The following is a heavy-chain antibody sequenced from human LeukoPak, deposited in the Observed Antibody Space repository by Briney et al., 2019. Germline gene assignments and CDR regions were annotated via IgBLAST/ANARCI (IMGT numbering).Heavy chain of an antibody. CDR3: ARQRGATFHLGDY. V-gene: IGHV4-30-2*01. J-gene: IGHJ4*02. D-gene: IGHD1-26*01. CDR2: IYHSGST. Sequence: PSETLSLTCTVAGGSISSGGYYWSWIRQPPGKGLEWIVYIYHSGSTYYNPSLKSRVTISVDRSKNQFSLKLSSVTAADTAVYYCARQRGATFHLGDYWGQGTLVTVSS. CDR1: GGSISSGGYY.